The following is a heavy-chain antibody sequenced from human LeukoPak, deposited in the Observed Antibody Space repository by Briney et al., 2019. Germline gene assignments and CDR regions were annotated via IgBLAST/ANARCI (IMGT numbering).Heavy chain of an antibody. J-gene: IGHJ4*02. CDR3: ARMTAYDFWSGPGY. V-gene: IGHV3-11*04. D-gene: IGHD3-3*01. CDR2: ISSSGSTI. CDR1: GFTFSDYY. Sequence: PGGFLRLSCAASGFTFSDYYMSWIRQAPGKGLEWVSYISSSGSTIYYADSVKGRFTISRDNAKNSLYLQMNSLRAEDTAVYYCARMTAYDFWSGPGYWGQGTLVTVSS.